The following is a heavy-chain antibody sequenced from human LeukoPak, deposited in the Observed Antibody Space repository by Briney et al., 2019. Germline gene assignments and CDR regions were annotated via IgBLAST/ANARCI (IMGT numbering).Heavy chain of an antibody. Sequence: GGSLRLSCAASGFTFSSYAMSWVRQAPGKGLEWVSAISGSGGSTYYADSVKGRFTISRDNSKNTLYLQMNSLRAEDTAIYYCAKVKWDSSGYSDYWGQGTLVTVSS. CDR2: ISGSGGST. D-gene: IGHD3-22*01. CDR1: GFTFSSYA. V-gene: IGHV3-23*01. CDR3: AKVKWDSSGYSDY. J-gene: IGHJ4*02.